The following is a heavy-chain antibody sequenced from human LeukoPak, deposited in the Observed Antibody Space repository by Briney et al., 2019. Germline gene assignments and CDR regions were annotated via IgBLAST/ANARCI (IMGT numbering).Heavy chain of an antibody. CDR1: GGSFSGYY. V-gene: IGHV4-34*01. CDR2: INHSGST. Sequence: PSETLSLTCAVYGGSFSGYYWSWIRQPPGKGLEWIGEINHSGSTNYNPSLKSRVTISVDTSKNQFSLKLSSVTAADTAVYYCARGRRAFDTWGQGTMVTVSS. CDR3: ARGRRAFDT. J-gene: IGHJ3*02.